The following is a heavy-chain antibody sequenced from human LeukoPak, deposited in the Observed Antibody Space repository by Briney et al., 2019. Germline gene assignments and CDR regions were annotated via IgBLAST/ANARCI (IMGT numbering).Heavy chain of an antibody. CDR2: ISSSGGNT. CDR1: AFTFSTYA. V-gene: IGHV3-23*01. J-gene: IGHJ4*02. CDR3: AKGGSDYDDHGYSFDY. D-gene: IGHD1-26*01. Sequence: PGGSLRLSCAASAFTFSTYAMSWVRQAPGQGLEWVSAISSSGGNTYYADPVKGRFTISRDNAKTTLYLQMNSLRAEDTAVYYCAKGGSDYDDHGYSFDYWGQGALVTVSS.